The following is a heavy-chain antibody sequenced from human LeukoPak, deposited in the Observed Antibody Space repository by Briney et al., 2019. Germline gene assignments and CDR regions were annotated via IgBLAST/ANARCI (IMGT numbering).Heavy chain of an antibody. J-gene: IGHJ6*03. V-gene: IGHV1-69*06. CDR2: IIPIFGTA. CDR1: GGTFSSYA. D-gene: IGHD3-22*01. Sequence: ASVKVSCKASGGTFSSYAISWVRQAPGQGLEWTGGIIPIFGTANYAQKFQGRVTITADKSTSTAYMELSSLRSEDTAVYYCARGGGDYYDSSGYQKPYYYYYYMDVWGKGTTVTVSS. CDR3: ARGGGDYYDSSGYQKPYYYYYYMDV.